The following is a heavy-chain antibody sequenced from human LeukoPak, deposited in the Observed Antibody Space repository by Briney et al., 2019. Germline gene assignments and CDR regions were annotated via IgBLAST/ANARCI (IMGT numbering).Heavy chain of an antibody. CDR2: ISYDGSNK. CDR3: AKDNYFDSSGPVDY. J-gene: IGHJ4*02. V-gene: IGHV3-30*18. CDR1: GFTFSSYG. Sequence: GGSLRLSCAASGFTFSSYGMHWVRQAPGKGLEWVAVISYDGSNKYYADSVKGRFTISRDNSKNTLYLQMNSLRAEDTAVYYCAKDNYFDSSGPVDYWGQGTLVTVSS. D-gene: IGHD3-22*01.